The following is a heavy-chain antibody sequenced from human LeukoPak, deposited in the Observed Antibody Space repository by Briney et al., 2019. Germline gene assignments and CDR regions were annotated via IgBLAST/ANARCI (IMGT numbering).Heavy chain of an antibody. CDR2: FDPEDGET. J-gene: IGHJ4*02. CDR1: GYTFTSYY. CDR3: ATVTQVRPACFDY. V-gene: IGHV1-24*01. Sequence: ASVKVSCKASGYTFTSYYMHWVRQAPGKGLEWMGGFDPEDGETIYAQKFQGRVTMTEDTSTDTAYMELSSLRSEDTAVYYCATVTQVRPACFDYWGQGTLVTVSS.